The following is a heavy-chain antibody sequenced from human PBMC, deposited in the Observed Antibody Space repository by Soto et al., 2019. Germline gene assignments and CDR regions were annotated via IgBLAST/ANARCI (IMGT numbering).Heavy chain of an antibody. D-gene: IGHD6-13*01. Sequence: QVQLVQSGAEVKKPGSSVKVSCKASGGTFSSYAISWVRQAPGQGLEWMGGIIPIFGTANYAQKFQGRVTITADESTSTAYMELSSLRSEDTAVYYWAINHYSSSWYGFDPWGQGTLVTVSS. CDR3: AINHYSSSWYGFDP. J-gene: IGHJ5*02. CDR2: IIPIFGTA. CDR1: GGTFSSYA. V-gene: IGHV1-69*12.